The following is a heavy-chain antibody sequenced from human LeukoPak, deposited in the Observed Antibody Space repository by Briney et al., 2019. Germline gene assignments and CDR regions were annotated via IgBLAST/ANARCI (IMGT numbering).Heavy chain of an antibody. D-gene: IGHD3-10*01. CDR3: ARGVGLWVGDNWFDP. CDR2: IWYDGSEK. Sequence: GGSLRLSCAASGFTFSSYVMHWVRQAPGKGLEWVAVIWYDGSEKYYADSMKGRFTISRDNSKNTLYLQMNSLRAEDTAIYYCARGVGLWVGDNWFDPWGQGTLVTVSS. J-gene: IGHJ5*02. CDR1: GFTFSSYV. V-gene: IGHV3-33*01.